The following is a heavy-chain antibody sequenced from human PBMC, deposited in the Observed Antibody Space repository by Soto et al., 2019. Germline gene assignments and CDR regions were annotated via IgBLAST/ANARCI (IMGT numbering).Heavy chain of an antibody. CDR2: IYYSGST. CDR3: ARVGGINWFDP. J-gene: IGHJ5*02. V-gene: IGHV4-61*01. D-gene: IGHD3-16*01. Sequence: PSETLSLTCAVSGGSVSSGYYYWNWIRQPPGKGLEWIGSIYYSGSTSYNPSLESRVSISVDTSKNQFSLKLSSVTAADTAVYYCARVGGINWFDPWGQGTLVTVSS. CDR1: GGSVSSGYYY.